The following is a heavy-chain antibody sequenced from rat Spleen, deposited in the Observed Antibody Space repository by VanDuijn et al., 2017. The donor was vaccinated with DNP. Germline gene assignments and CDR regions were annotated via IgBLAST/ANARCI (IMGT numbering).Heavy chain of an antibody. Sequence: EVQLVESGGGLVQPGRSLKLSCAASGFTFSDYYMAWVRQAPKKGLEWVASISYEGSSTYYGDSVKGRFTISRVNAKNTLYLQMNSLRSEDTATYYCARHPHYGGYSSAPLGPFDYWGQGVMVTVSS. CDR1: GFTFSDYY. CDR2: ISYEGSST. J-gene: IGHJ2*01. V-gene: IGHV5-22*01. CDR3: ARHPHYGGYSSAPLGPFDY. D-gene: IGHD1-11*01.